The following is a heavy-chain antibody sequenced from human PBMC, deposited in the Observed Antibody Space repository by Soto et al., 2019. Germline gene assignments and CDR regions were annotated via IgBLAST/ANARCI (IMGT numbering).Heavy chain of an antibody. Sequence: EVQLVESGGGLVKPGGSLRLSCAASGFTFSSYSMNWVRQAPGKGLEWVSSISSSSTYIYYADSVKGRFTISRDNAKTSLYLQMNSLRAEDTAVYYCARKDSGWYFDLWGRGTLVTVSS. V-gene: IGHV3-21*01. J-gene: IGHJ2*01. D-gene: IGHD6-19*01. CDR3: ARKDSGWYFDL. CDR1: GFTFSSYS. CDR2: ISSSSTYI.